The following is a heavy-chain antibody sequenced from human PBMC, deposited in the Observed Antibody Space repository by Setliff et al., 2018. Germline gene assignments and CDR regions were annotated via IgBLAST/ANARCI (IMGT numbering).Heavy chain of an antibody. Sequence: GGSLRLSCEGSGFIFGSYAMGWVRQAPGKGLEWLSSISGDGDTTYNADSVNGRFTISRDNSKNTLYLQMNSLSGDDTAVYYCAKFISYYYYGMDGWGQGTTVTVS. CDR3: AKFISYYYYGMDG. J-gene: IGHJ6*02. V-gene: IGHV3-23*01. CDR1: GFIFGSYA. CDR2: ISGDGDTT.